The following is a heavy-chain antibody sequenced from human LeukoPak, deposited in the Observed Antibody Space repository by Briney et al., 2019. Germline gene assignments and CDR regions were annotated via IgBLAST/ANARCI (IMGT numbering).Heavy chain of an antibody. J-gene: IGHJ3*02. D-gene: IGHD6-13*01. Sequence: PSETLSLTCTVSGGSFSGGGTYWNWIRQSAEKGLEWIGRVYASGSTNYNPSLQSRVTISVDTSKNQFSLKLSSVTAADTAVYYCARLVAAAGSYDAFDIWGQGTMVTVSS. V-gene: IGHV4-61*02. CDR2: VYASGST. CDR1: GGSFSGGGTY. CDR3: ARLVAAAGSYDAFDI.